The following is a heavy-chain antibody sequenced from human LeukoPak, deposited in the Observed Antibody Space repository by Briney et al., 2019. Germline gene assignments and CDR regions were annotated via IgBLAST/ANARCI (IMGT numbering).Heavy chain of an antibody. V-gene: IGHV4-34*01. CDR3: AIYYYGSGSYYDY. Sequence: SETLSLTCTVSGGSISSYYWSWIRQPPGKGLEWIGEINHSGSTNYNPSLKSRVTISVDTSKNQFSLKLSSVTAADTAVYYCAIYYYGSGSYYDYWGRGTLVTVSS. D-gene: IGHD3-10*01. CDR2: INHSGST. J-gene: IGHJ4*02. CDR1: GGSISSYY.